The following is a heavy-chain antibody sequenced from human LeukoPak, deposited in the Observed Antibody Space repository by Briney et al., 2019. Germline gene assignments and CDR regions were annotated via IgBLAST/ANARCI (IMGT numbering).Heavy chain of an antibody. CDR1: GFIVSGDF. D-gene: IGHD1-26*01. Sequence: GGSLRLSCAASGFIVSGDFMSWVRQAPGKGLEWISGISGSGASTYYADSVTGRFTISRDNSRNTLYLQMNSLRGDDTAVYYCAKDVGKWESLHFFDYWGQGTLVTVSS. V-gene: IGHV3-23*01. CDR2: ISGSGAST. J-gene: IGHJ4*02. CDR3: AKDVGKWESLHFFDY.